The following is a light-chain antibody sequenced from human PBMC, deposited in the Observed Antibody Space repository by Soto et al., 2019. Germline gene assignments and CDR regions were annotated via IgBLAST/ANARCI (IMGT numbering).Light chain of an antibody. CDR2: LGS. CDR1: QSLLHSNGYIY. J-gene: IGKJ1*01. V-gene: IGKV2-28*01. CDR3: MQALQTPWT. Sequence: EIVMTQSPLSLPVTPGEPASISGRSSQSLLHSNGYIYLDWYLQKPGQSPQLLIYLGSNRASGVPDRFSGSGSGTDFTLKISRVEAEDGGGYYCMQALQTPWTFGQGTKVEIK.